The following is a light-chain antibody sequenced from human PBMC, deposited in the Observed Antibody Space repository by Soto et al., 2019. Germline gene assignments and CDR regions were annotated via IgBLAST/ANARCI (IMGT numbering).Light chain of an antibody. J-gene: IGKJ4*01. Sequence: DIQMTQSPSSVSASVGDRVSITCRASQGIITYLAWYQQRPGQAPKLLIHSASLLQTGVPSRFSGTGSGTLFTLTISSLQPEDSATYYCQQYDNLPLTFGGGTKVEIK. CDR2: SAS. CDR3: QQYDNLPLT. V-gene: IGKV1-12*01. CDR1: QGIITY.